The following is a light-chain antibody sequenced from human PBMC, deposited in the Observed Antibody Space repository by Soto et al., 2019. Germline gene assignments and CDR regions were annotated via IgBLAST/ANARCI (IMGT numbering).Light chain of an antibody. Sequence: QSALTQPRSVSGSPGQSVTISCTGTSSDVGGYNHVSWYQHHPGKAPKLMIYDVSQRPSGVPDRFSGSKSGTTASLTISGLQAEDEAVYYCCSYTARFTLLFGGGTKLTVL. V-gene: IGLV2-11*01. CDR3: CSYTARFTLL. J-gene: IGLJ3*02. CDR1: SSDVGGYNH. CDR2: DVS.